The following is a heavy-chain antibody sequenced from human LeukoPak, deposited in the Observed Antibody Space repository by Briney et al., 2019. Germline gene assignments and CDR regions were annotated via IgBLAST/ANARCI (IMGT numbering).Heavy chain of an antibody. Sequence: GGSLRLSCAASGFTFSSYSMNWVRQAPGKGLEWVSYISSSSSTIYYADSVKGRFTISRDNAKNSLYLQMNGLRAEDTAVYYCAKDPPRVYCSSTSCYRYWGQGTLVTVSS. J-gene: IGHJ4*02. D-gene: IGHD2-2*01. V-gene: IGHV3-48*04. CDR2: ISSSSSTI. CDR1: GFTFSSYS. CDR3: AKDPPRVYCSSTSCYRY.